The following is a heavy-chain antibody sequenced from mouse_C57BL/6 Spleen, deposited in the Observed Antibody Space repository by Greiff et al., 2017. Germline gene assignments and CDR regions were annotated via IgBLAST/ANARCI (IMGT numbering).Heavy chain of an antibody. CDR2: IYPGDGDT. CDR3: ARSGDDDGWFAY. J-gene: IGHJ3*01. Sequence: QVQLQQSGPELVKPGASVKISCKASGYAFSSSWMNWVKQRPGKGLEWIGRIYPGDGDTNYNGKFKGKATLTADKSSSTAYMQLSSLTSEDSAVYFCARSGDDDGWFAYWGQGTLVTVSA. CDR1: GYAFSSSW. V-gene: IGHV1-82*01. D-gene: IGHD2-4*01.